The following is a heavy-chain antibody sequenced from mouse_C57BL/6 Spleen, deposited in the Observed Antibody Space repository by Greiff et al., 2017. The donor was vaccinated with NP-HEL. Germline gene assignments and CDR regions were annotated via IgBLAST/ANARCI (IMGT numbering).Heavy chain of an antibody. D-gene: IGHD4-1*01. CDR2: INPYNGGT. J-gene: IGHJ4*01. CDR3: ARDRTGTNYYAMDY. Sequence: VQLQQSGPVLVKPGASVKMSCKASGYTFTDYYMNWVKQSHGKSLEWIGVINPYNGGTSYNQKFKGKATLTVDKSSSTAYMELNSLTSEDSAVYYCARDRTGTNYYAMDYWGQGTSVTVSS. CDR1: GYTFTDYY. V-gene: IGHV1-19*01.